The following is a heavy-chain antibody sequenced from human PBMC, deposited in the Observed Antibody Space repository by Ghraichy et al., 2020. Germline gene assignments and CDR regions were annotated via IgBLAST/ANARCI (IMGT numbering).Heavy chain of an antibody. Sequence: SETLSLTCTVSGGSISSYYWSWIRQPPGKGLEWIGYIYYSGSTNYNPSLKSRVTISVDTSKNQFSLKLSSVTAADTAVYYCARQTAKYSGSYQCFGYWGQGTLVTVSS. CDR3: ARQTAKYSGSYQCFGY. D-gene: IGHD1-26*01. J-gene: IGHJ4*02. CDR1: GGSISSYY. V-gene: IGHV4-59*01. CDR2: IYYSGST.